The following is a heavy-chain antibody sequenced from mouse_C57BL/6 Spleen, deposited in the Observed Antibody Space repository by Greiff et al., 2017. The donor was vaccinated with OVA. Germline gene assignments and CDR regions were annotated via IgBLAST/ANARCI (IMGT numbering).Heavy chain of an antibody. V-gene: IGHV1-55*01. J-gene: IGHJ2*01. Sequence: QVQLQQPGAELVKPGASVKMSCKASGYTFTSYWITWVKQRPGQGLEWIGVIYPGSGSTTYNEKFTSKATLTVDTSSSTAYMQLSGLTSEDSAVYYCARGGEDNNYWEYFDYWGQGTTLTVSS. CDR3: ARGGEDNNYWEYFDY. D-gene: IGHD2-5*01. CDR2: IYPGSGST. CDR1: GYTFTSYW.